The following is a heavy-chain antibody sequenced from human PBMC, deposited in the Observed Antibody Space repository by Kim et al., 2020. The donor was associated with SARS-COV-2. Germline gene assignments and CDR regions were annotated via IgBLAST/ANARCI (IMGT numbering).Heavy chain of an antibody. CDR2: ISYDGSNK. CDR3: AREDYYDSSGSFDY. J-gene: IGHJ4*02. V-gene: IGHV3-30-3*01. Sequence: GGSLRLSCAASGFTFSTFAMHWVRQAPGKGLEWVAVISYDGSNKYYADSAKGRFTISRDNSKNTLYLQMNSLRAEDTAVYYCAREDYYDSSGSFDYWGQG. CDR1: GFTFSTFA. D-gene: IGHD3-22*01.